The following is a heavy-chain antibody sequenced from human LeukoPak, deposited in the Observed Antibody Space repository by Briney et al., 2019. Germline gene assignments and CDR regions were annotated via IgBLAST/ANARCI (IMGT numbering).Heavy chain of an antibody. J-gene: IGHJ4*02. V-gene: IGHV1-69*05. Sequence: ASVKVSCKASGGTFSSYAISCVRQAPGQGLEWMGRIIPIFGTANYAQKFQGRVTITTDESTSTAYMELSSLRSEDTAVYYCARDQDDYYDSSGYYSYFDYWGQGTLVTVSS. CDR1: GGTFSSYA. CDR2: IIPIFGTA. CDR3: ARDQDDYYDSSGYYSYFDY. D-gene: IGHD3-22*01.